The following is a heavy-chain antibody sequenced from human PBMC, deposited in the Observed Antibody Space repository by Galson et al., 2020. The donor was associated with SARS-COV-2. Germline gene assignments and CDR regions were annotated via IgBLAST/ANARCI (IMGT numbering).Heavy chain of an antibody. D-gene: IGHD4-17*01. CDR3: ARMLTTVTAYDY. CDR2: IDWDDDK. CDR1: GFSLSTSGMC. V-gene: IGHV2-70*11. Sequence: SGPTLVKPAQTLTLTCTFSGFSLSTSGMCVIWIRQPPGKALEWLARIDWDDDKYYSTSLKTRLTISKDTSKNQVVLTMTNMDPVDTATYYCARMLTTVTAYDYWGQGTLVTVSS. J-gene: IGHJ4*02.